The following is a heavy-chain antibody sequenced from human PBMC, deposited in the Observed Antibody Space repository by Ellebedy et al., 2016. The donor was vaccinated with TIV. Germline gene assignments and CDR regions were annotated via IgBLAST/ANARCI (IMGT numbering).Heavy chain of an antibody. CDR3: ARESLEVVNLDR. CDR1: GFTFSFHW. D-gene: IGHD2-21*01. V-gene: IGHV3-74*01. CDR2: IGSEGSSI. Sequence: HTGGSLRFSCVASGFTFSFHWMNWVRQDPGKGLVWVARIGSEGSSISSADSVKGRFTISRDNAKNTLFLQMSSLGVEDTAIYYCARESLEVVNLDRWGQGTLVTVSS. J-gene: IGHJ5*02.